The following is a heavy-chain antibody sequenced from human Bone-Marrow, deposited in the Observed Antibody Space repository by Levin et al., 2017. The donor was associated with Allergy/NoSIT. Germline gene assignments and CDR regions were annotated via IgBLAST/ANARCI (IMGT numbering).Heavy chain of an antibody. D-gene: IGHD2-15*01. J-gene: IGHJ4*02. Sequence: LSLTCAASGFTFSSYSMNWVRQAPGKGLEWVSSISSSSSYIYYADSVKGRFTISRDNAKNTLYLQMNSLRAEDTAVYYCARSRYCSCGSCNRGPFDYWGQGTLVTVS. CDR1: GFTFSSYS. CDR2: ISSSSSYI. CDR3: ARSRYCSCGSCNRGPFDY. V-gene: IGHV3-21*01.